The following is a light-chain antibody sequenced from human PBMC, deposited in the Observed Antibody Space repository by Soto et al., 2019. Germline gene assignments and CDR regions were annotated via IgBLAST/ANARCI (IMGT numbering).Light chain of an antibody. V-gene: IGLV1-40*01. CDR1: SSNIGAGYD. Sequence: QSVLTQPPSVSGATGQRVTISCTGSSSNIGAGYDVHWYQHLPGTAPKLLMYGNTNRPSGVPDRFSGSKSGTSASLAITGLQAEDEADYYCQSYDSSLSAVVFGGGTKLTVL. J-gene: IGLJ2*01. CDR2: GNT. CDR3: QSYDSSLSAVV.